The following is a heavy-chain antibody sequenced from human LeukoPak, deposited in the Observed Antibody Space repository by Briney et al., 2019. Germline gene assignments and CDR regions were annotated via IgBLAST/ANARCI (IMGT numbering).Heavy chain of an antibody. CDR3: ARHCGSGSYYRTFWFDP. CDR1: GGSISSSSYY. V-gene: IGHV4-39*01. CDR2: IYYSGST. Sequence: SETLSLTCTVSGGSISSSSYYRGWVRQPPGTGLEWIGSIYYSGSTYYNPSLKSRVTISVDTSKNQFSLKLSSVTAADTAVYYCARHCGSGSYYRTFWFDPWGQGTLVTVSS. J-gene: IGHJ5*02. D-gene: IGHD3-10*01.